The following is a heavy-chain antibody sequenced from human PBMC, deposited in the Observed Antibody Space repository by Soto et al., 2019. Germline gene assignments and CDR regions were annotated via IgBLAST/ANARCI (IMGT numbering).Heavy chain of an antibody. V-gene: IGHV4-4*01. Sequence: XGTLSLTCGVSGGTIRSPDWWAWVRQPPGKGLEWIGEIFQSGSTNYTPSLESRVTISVDKSKNQFSLTLTSVTAADTAVYFCARGRGRYSIGWSWFDPWGQGILVTVSS. J-gene: IGHJ5*02. D-gene: IGHD6-19*01. CDR3: ARGRGRYSIGWSWFDP. CDR2: IFQSGST. CDR1: GGTIRSPDW.